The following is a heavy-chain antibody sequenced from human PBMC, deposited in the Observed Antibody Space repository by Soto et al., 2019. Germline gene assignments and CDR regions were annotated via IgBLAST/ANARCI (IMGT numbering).Heavy chain of an antibody. V-gene: IGHV4-4*07. J-gene: IGHJ4*02. Sequence: PSETLSLTXTVSSDSISGLYWTWIRQPAGKGLEWIGRIYSSGETNYNPSLTGRVIMSLDTSKNQFSLNLTSVTAADTAVYYCARASQCKSYFDCFAWLDYWGQGTLVTVS. CDR3: ARASQCKSYFDCFAWLDY. CDR2: IYSSGET. CDR1: SDSISGLY. D-gene: IGHD3-9*01.